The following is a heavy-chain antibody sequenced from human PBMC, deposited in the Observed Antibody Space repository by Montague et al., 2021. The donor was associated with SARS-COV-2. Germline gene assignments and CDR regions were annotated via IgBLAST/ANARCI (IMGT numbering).Heavy chain of an antibody. V-gene: IGHV6-1*01. J-gene: IGHJ6*02. Sequence: CAISGDSVSSNRAAWNWIRQAPSRGREWLGRTYYRSKWYNEYAVAVSSRITINPDTSKNQFSLQVNSVTPEDTAVYYCARGADRYYFYGMDVWGQGTTVTVSS. CDR1: GDSVSSNRAA. CDR3: ARGADRYYFYGMDV. D-gene: IGHD6-19*01. CDR2: TYYRSKWYN.